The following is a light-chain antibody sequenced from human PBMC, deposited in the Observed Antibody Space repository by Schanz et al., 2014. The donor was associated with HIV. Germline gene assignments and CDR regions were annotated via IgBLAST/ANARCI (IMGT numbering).Light chain of an antibody. CDR1: SSDVGGYNY. CDR2: DVS. Sequence: QSVLTQPASVSGSPGQSITISCTGTSSDVGGYNYVSWYQQHPGKAPKLMIYDVSNRPSGVSNRFSGSKSGNTASLTISGLQAEDEADYYCCSYVDSSTFVFGTGTKLTVL. V-gene: IGLV2-14*03. J-gene: IGLJ1*01. CDR3: CSYVDSSTFV.